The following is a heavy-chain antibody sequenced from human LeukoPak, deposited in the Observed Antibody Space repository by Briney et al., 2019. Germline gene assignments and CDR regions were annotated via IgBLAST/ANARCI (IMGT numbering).Heavy chain of an antibody. V-gene: IGHV1-2*02. CDR3: AKEAYYYDSSGYSVAAEYFQH. Sequence: ASVKVSCKASGYTFTGYYMHWVRQAPGQGLEWMGWINPNCGGTNYAQKFQGRVTMTRDTSISTAYMELSRLRSDDTAVYYCAKEAYYYDSSGYSVAAEYFQHWGQGTLVTVSS. J-gene: IGHJ1*01. CDR1: GYTFTGYY. CDR2: INPNCGGT. D-gene: IGHD3-22*01.